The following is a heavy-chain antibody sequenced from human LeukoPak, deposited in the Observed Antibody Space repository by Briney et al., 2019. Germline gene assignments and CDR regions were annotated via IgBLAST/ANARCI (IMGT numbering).Heavy chain of an antibody. Sequence: ASVKVSCKASGYTFTGYYMHWVRQAPGQGLEWMGWINPNSGGTNYAQKFQGRVTMTRDTSISTAYMELSRLRSDDTAEYYCARGGYSSGWYYDYWGQGTLVTVSS. CDR1: GYTFTGYY. V-gene: IGHV1-2*02. D-gene: IGHD6-19*01. CDR3: ARGGYSSGWYYDY. J-gene: IGHJ4*02. CDR2: INPNSGGT.